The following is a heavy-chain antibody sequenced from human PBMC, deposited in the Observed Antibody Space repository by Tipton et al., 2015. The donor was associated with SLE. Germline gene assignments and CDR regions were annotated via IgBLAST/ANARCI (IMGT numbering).Heavy chain of an antibody. V-gene: IGHV4-59*01. Sequence: TLSLTCTVSGGFLSSYYWSWIRQPPGKGLEWIGYIPYSGGTNYNPSLKSRVTISVDTSKNQFSLKLSSVTAADTAVYYCAKVPFYYYYMDVWGKGTSVTVSS. CDR1: GGFLSSYY. J-gene: IGHJ6*03. CDR2: IPYSGGT. CDR3: AKVPFYYYYMDV.